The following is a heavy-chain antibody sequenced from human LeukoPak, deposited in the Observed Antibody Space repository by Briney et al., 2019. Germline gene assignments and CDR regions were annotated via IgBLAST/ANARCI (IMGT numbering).Heavy chain of an antibody. CDR1: GFTFSSYA. J-gene: IGHJ4*02. Sequence: PGRSLRLSCAASGFTFSSYAMHWVRQAPGKGLEWVAVISYDGSNKYYADSVKGRFTISRDNVRNTLYLQMNSLRAEDTAVYYCARDTYQPGRIDCWGQGTLVIVSS. V-gene: IGHV3-30*04. CDR3: ARDTYQPGRIDC. D-gene: IGHD2-2*01. CDR2: ISYDGSNK.